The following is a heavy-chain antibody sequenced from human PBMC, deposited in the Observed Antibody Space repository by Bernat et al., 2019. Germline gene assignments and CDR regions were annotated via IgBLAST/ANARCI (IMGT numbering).Heavy chain of an antibody. CDR2: IKTKADGVTT. V-gene: IGHV3-15*01. J-gene: IGHJ4*02. CDR1: GFTFTNAW. D-gene: IGHD3-22*01. Sequence: EVQLVESGGGLVKPGGSLRLSCAASGFTFTNAWMSWVRQAPGKGLEWVGRIKTKADGVTTDYNTPVKGRFTISRDDSKNTMYLQMNSLKTEDTAVYYCTTVVGGRYYDSSGSQGGGYWGQGTLVTVSS. CDR3: TTVVGGRYYDSSGSQGGGY.